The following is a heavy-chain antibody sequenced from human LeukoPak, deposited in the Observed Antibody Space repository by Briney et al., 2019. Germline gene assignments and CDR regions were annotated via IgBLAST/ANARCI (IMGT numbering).Heavy chain of an antibody. V-gene: IGHV1-2*02. D-gene: IGHD6-19*01. CDR3: ARDGLGGRGWYFDY. CDR2: INPNNGGT. CDR1: GYTFTGYY. J-gene: IGHJ4*02. Sequence: ASVKVSCKASGYTFTGYYMYWVRQAPGQGLEWMGWINPNNGGTNYAQNFQGRVTMTRDTSISTAYMELSRLRSDDTAVYYCARDGLGGRGWYFDYWGQGTLVTVSS.